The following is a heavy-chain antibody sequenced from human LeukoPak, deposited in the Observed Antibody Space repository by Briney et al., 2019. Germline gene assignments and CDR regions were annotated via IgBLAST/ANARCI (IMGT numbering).Heavy chain of an antibody. D-gene: IGHD3-22*01. J-gene: IGHJ4*02. CDR2: IIPIFGTA. CDR1: GGTFSSYA. Sequence: EASVKVSCKASGGTFSSYAISWVRQAPGQGLEWMGRIIPIFGTANYAQKFQGRVTITTDESTSTAYMELSSLRSEDTAVYYCATVPDSSGHFDYWGQGTLVTVSS. CDR3: ATVPDSSGHFDY. V-gene: IGHV1-69*05.